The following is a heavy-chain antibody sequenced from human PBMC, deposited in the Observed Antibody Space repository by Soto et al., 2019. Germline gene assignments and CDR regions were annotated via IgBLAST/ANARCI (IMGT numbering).Heavy chain of an antibody. V-gene: IGHV3-23*05. CDR1: GFTRANG. CDR2: IDYSGTNT. Sequence: RLSCAASGFTRANGMTWVRQAPGKGLEWISTIDYSGTNTHYADSVKGRFTISRDKSRNTIALQMSNVRAEDTALYYCVSWVSAHFDNWGQGTLVTVSS. CDR3: VSWVSAHFDN. J-gene: IGHJ4*02. D-gene: IGHD2-8*01.